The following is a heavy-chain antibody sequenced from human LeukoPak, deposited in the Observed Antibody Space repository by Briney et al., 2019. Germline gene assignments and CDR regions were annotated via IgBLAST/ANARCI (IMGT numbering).Heavy chain of an antibody. CDR1: GYTFTGYY. J-gene: IGHJ5*02. CDR3: ARDGDGSGGYYGSVWFDP. Sequence: ASVKVSCKASGYTFTGYYMHWVRQAPGQGLEWMGWINPNSGGTNYAQKFQGRVTMTRDTSISTAYMELSRLRSDDTAVYYCARDGDGSGGYYGSVWFDPWGQGTLVTVSS. V-gene: IGHV1-2*02. D-gene: IGHD3-10*01. CDR2: INPNSGGT.